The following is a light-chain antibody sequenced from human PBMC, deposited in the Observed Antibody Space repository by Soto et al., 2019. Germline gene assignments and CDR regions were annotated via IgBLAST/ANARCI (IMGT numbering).Light chain of an antibody. Sequence: EIVLTQSPGTLSLSPGERATLSCRASKSVSSSYLAWYQQKPGQAPRLLIYGASSRATGIPDRFSGSGSGTDFTLTISRLEPEDFAVYYCHQYGSSLLTFGGGTKVEIK. V-gene: IGKV3-20*01. CDR2: GAS. CDR1: KSVSSSY. CDR3: HQYGSSLLT. J-gene: IGKJ4*01.